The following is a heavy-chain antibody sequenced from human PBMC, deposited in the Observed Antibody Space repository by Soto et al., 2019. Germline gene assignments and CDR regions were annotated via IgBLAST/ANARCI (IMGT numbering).Heavy chain of an antibody. CDR2: HSNDGTTK. Sequence: PEGSMRLSCAASGSKFSSSGWHWVRQAPGKGLEWVAFHSNDGTTKNYAGSVKRRFTISSDNSKITLFLQIDSLTGDDTSVYYCARAGPHFDVDVWGQGTTVTVSS. D-gene: IGHD3-9*01. CDR3: ARAGPHFDVDV. CDR1: GSKFSSSG. J-gene: IGHJ6*02. V-gene: IGHV3-30*03.